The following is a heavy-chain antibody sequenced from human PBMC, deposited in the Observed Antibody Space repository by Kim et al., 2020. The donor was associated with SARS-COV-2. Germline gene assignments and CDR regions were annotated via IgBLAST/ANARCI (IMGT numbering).Heavy chain of an antibody. Sequence: ASVKVSCKASGYTFTSYAMNWVRQAPGQGLEWMGWINTNTGNPTYAQGFTGRFVFPLDTSVSTAYLQINSLKDEDTAVYYCAREGGIVVVPAAKDYYGMDGWGRGTTVTLSS. D-gene: IGHD2-2*01. CDR3: AREGGIVVVPAAKDYYGMDG. J-gene: IGHJ6*02. V-gene: IGHV7-4-1*02. CDR1: GYTFTSYA. CDR2: INTNTGNP.